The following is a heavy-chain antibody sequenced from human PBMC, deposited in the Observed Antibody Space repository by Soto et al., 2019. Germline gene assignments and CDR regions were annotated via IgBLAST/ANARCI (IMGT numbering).Heavy chain of an antibody. CDR2: INSGGST. D-gene: IGHD5-12*01. V-gene: IGHV3-66*01. CDR1: GFTVSSNY. J-gene: IGHJ6*02. Sequence: PGGSLRLSCAASGFTVSSNYMSWVRQAPGKGLEWVSVINSGGSTYYADSVKGRFTISRDNSKNTLYLQMNSLRAEDTALYYCARGHYDYYYGMDVWGQGTTVTVSS. CDR3: ARGHYDYYYGMDV.